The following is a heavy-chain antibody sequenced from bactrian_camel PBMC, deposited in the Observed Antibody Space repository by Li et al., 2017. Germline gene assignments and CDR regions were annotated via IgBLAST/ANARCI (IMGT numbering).Heavy chain of an antibody. Sequence: HVQLVESGGGSVQAGGSLTLACEFSGSTYGNCMGWFRQAPGKEREGLAALYSDGSVKYADSVKGRFLIDKDVARNKLLLHMNNLQPEDTAMYYCLADPSGAYFCTLKPLSESNYWGQGTQVTVS. V-gene: IGHV3S55*01. J-gene: IGHJ4*01. CDR1: GSTYGNC. CDR3: LADPSGAYFCTLKPLSESNY. CDR2: LYSDGSV. D-gene: IGHD2*01.